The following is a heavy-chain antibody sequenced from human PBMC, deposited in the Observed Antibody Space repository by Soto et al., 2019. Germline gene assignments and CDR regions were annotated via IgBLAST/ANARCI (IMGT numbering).Heavy chain of an antibody. V-gene: IGHV4-34*01. D-gene: IGHD2-2*01. CDR3: ARRWGYCSSTSCLPPPLPGRRAFDI. Sequence: QVQLQQWGAGLLKPSETLSLTCAVYGGSFSGYYWSWIRQPPGKGLEWIGEINHSGSTNYNPSLKSRVTISVDPSKNQFSLKLSSVTAADTAVYYCARRWGYCSSTSCLPPPLPGRRAFDIWGQGTMVTVSS. J-gene: IGHJ3*02. CDR1: GGSFSGYY. CDR2: INHSGST.